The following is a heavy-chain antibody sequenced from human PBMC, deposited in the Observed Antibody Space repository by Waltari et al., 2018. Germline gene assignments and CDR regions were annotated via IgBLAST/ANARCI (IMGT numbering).Heavy chain of an antibody. CDR3: ARHEGTGTTGNYYYYYYMDV. CDR1: CYPISSGYY. Sequence: QVQLQESGPGLVKPSETLSLTRALSCYPISSGYYWGWTRQPPGQGLEWIGSIYHSGSTYYNPSLKSRVTISVDTSKNQFSLKLSSVTAADTAVYYCARHEGTGTTGNYYYYYYMDVWGKGTTVTVSS. V-gene: IGHV4-38-2*01. CDR2: IYHSGST. D-gene: IGHD1-7*01. J-gene: IGHJ6*03.